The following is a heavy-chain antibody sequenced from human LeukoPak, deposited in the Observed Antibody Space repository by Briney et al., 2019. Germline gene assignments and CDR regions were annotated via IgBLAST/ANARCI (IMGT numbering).Heavy chain of an antibody. D-gene: IGHD4-17*01. CDR2: INPNSGGT. CDR1: GYTFTGYY. CDR3: ARDSDSATVTTFGY. V-gene: IGHV1-2*02. J-gene: IGHJ4*02. Sequence: ASVKVSRKASGYTFTGYYMHWVRQAPGQGLEWMGWINPNSGGTNYAQKFQGRVTMTRDTSISTAYMELSRLRSDDTAVYYCARDSDSATVTTFGYWGQGTLVTVSS.